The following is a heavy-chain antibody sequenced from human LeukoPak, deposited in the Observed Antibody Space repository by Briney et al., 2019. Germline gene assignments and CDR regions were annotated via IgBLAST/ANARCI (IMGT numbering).Heavy chain of an antibody. D-gene: IGHD1-26*01. J-gene: IGHJ6*01. CDR3: ARGDSGYYYGMDV. CDR2: LNPSGGSP. CDR1: GYTFTSYY. V-gene: IGHV1-46*01. Sequence: ASVKVSCKASGYTFTSYYIHCVRQAPGQGLEWMGVLNPSGGSPIYPQKFQGRVTMTRDTSTSTVYMELSSLRSEDTAVYYCARGDSGYYYGMDVWGQGTTVTVSS.